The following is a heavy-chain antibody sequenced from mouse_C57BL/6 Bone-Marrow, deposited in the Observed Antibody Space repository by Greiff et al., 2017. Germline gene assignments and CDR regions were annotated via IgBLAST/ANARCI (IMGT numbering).Heavy chain of an antibody. Sequence: EVQRVESEGGLVQPGSSMKLSCTASGFTFSDYYMAWVRQVSEKGLEWVANINYDGSSTYYLDSLKSRFIISRDNAKNILYLQMSSLKSEDTATYYCARDAPYSNYWYFDVWGTGTTVTVSS. CDR1: GFTFSDYY. V-gene: IGHV5-16*01. CDR2: INYDGSST. J-gene: IGHJ1*03. D-gene: IGHD2-5*01. CDR3: ARDAPYSNYWYFDV.